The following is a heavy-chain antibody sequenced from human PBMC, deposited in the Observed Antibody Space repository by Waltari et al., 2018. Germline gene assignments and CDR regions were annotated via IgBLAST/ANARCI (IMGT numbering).Heavy chain of an antibody. CDR1: GDSISSSNYY. D-gene: IGHD3-22*01. J-gene: IGHJ3*02. Sequence: QLQLQESGPGLVKPSETLSLSCSVSGDSISSSNYYWGWIRQPPGKGLEWIASVYYSGTTYYTPSLKSRVTISADTSKNHFSLNLRSVTAADTAIYYCARLPRGSVIIGAFDIWGQGTQVTVSS. CDR2: VYYSGTT. V-gene: IGHV4-39*07. CDR3: ARLPRGSVIIGAFDI.